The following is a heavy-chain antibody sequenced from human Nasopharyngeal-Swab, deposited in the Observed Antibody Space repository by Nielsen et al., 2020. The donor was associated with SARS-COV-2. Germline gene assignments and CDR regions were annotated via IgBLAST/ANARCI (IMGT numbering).Heavy chain of an antibody. CDR2: FDPEDGET. Sequence: ASVKVSCKASGYTFTSYGISWVRQAPGQGLEWMGGFDPEDGETIYAQKFQGRVTMTEDTSTDTAYMELSSLRSEDTAVYYCATLLWHWGQGTLVTVSS. J-gene: IGHJ4*02. CDR1: GYTFTSYG. CDR3: ATLLWH. V-gene: IGHV1-24*01. D-gene: IGHD2-21*01.